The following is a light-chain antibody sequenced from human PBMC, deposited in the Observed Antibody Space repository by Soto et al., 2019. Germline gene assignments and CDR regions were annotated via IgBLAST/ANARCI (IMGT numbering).Light chain of an antibody. CDR3: AAWDDSLSGV. V-gene: IGLV2-14*03. Sequence: QSALTQPASVSGSPGQSITISCTGTSSDVGGYNYVSWYQQHPGKAPKLMIFDVTNRPSGVSNRFSGSKSGNTASLTISGLQAEDEADYYCAAWDDSLSGVFGGGTKLTVL. J-gene: IGLJ3*02. CDR1: SSDVGGYNY. CDR2: DVT.